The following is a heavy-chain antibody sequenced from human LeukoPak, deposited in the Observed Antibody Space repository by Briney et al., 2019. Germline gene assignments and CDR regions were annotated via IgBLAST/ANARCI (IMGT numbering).Heavy chain of an antibody. Sequence: ASVKVSCKASGYTFTGYYMHWVRQAPGQGLEWTGWINPNSGGTNYAQKFQGRVTMTRDTSISTAYMELSRLRSDDTAVYYCATDCSGGSCYGYFDYWGQGTLVTVSS. D-gene: IGHD2-15*01. J-gene: IGHJ4*02. CDR1: GYTFTGYY. CDR2: INPNSGGT. CDR3: ATDCSGGSCYGYFDY. V-gene: IGHV1-2*02.